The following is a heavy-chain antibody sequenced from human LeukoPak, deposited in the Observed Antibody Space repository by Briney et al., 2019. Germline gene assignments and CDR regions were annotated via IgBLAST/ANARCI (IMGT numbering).Heavy chain of an antibody. CDR1: GGSISSGSYY. CDR3: ARDTDSSSSEGDAFDI. J-gene: IGHJ3*02. D-gene: IGHD6-6*01. Sequence: PSETLSLTCTVSGGSISSGSYYWSWIRQPAGKGLEWIGRIYTSGSTNYNPSLKSRVTISVDTSKNQFSLKLNSVTAADTAVYYCARDTDSSSSEGDAFDIWGQGTMVTVSS. CDR2: IYTSGST. V-gene: IGHV4-61*02.